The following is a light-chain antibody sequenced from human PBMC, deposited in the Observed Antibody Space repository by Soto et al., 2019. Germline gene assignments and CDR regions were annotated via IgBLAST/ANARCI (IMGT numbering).Light chain of an antibody. Sequence: DIVMTQSPDSLAVSLGERATINCKSSQSVLYSSNNKNYLAWYQQKPGQPPKLLIYWASTRESGVPDRFSGSGSGTDFTLTISSLQAEDVAVYYCQQYYGITYTFGQGTKLEIK. CDR1: QSVLYSSNNKNY. CDR2: WAS. CDR3: QQYYGITYT. V-gene: IGKV4-1*01. J-gene: IGKJ2*01.